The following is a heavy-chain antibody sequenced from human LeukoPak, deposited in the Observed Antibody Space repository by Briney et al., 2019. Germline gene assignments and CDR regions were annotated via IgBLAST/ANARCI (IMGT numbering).Heavy chain of an antibody. CDR1: GFTFSDYY. Sequence: GGSLRLSCAVSGFTFSDYYMSWIRQAPGKGLEWVSYISSSGSTIYYADSVRGRFTISRDSAKDSLYLQMHSLRAEDTAVYYCVRDNPRCCGVIPANIDDYWGQGTLVTVSS. D-gene: IGHD2-15*01. J-gene: IGHJ4*02. CDR3: VRDNPRCCGVIPANIDDY. CDR2: ISSSGSTI. V-gene: IGHV3-11*04.